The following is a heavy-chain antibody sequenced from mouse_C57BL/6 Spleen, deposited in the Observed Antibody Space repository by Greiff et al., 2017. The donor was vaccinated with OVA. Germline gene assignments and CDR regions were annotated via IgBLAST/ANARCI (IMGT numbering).Heavy chain of an antibody. CDR2: INPNNGGT. V-gene: IGHV1-26*01. Sequence: EVQLQQSGPELVKPGASVKISCKASGYTFTDYYMNWVKQSHGKSLEWIGDINPNNGGTSYNQKFKGKATLTVDKSSSTAYMELRSLTSEDSAVYYCANYYLYYYAMDYWGQGTSVTVSS. CDR1: GYTFTDYY. CDR3: ANYYLYYYAMDY. J-gene: IGHJ4*01. D-gene: IGHD1-1*01.